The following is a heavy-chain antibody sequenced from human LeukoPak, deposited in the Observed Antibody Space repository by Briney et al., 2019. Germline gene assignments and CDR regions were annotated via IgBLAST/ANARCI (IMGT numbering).Heavy chain of an antibody. D-gene: IGHD3-10*01. CDR2: ISYDGSNK. V-gene: IGHV3-30*04. J-gene: IGHJ4*02. CDR1: GFTFSSYA. CDR3: ARAADYYGSGDFDC. Sequence: GSSLRLFCAASGFTFSSYAMHWVRQSPGKGLEWVAVISYDGSNKYYADSVTGRFTISRDNSKNTLYLQMNSLRAEDTAVYYCARAADYYGSGDFDCWGPGTMVTVSS.